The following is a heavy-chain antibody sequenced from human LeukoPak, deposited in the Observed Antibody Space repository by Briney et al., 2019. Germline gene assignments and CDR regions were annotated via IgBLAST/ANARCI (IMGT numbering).Heavy chain of an antibody. V-gene: IGHV3-7*02. J-gene: IGHJ6*02. CDR3: ARGIASSSWYTYYYYGMDV. D-gene: IGHD6-13*01. Sequence: GGSLRLSCAASGFTFNTYWMSWVRQAPGKGLEWVANIKQDGSEKYYVDSVKGRFTISRDNAKNSLYLQMNSLRAEDTALYYCARGIASSSWYTYYYYGMDVWGQGTTVTVSS. CDR2: IKQDGSEK. CDR1: GFTFNTYW.